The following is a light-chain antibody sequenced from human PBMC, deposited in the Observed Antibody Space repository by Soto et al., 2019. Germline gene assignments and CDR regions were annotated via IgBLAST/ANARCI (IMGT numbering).Light chain of an antibody. CDR3: QQYSTSWYT. Sequence: DLQMTQSPSTLSASVGDRVSITCRASESISSWLAWYQQKPGKAPKLLIYKTSSLESGVPSRFSGSGSGTEFTLTISSLQHDDFATYYCQQYSTSWYTFGQGTKLEIK. CDR2: KTS. V-gene: IGKV1-5*03. CDR1: ESISSW. J-gene: IGKJ2*01.